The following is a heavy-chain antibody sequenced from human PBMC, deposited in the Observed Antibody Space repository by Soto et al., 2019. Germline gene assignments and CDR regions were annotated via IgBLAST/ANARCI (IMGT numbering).Heavy chain of an antibody. CDR3: ARGSGSTTLWYEAPADY. CDR2: IWDDESDGEA. Sequence: QVRLVESGGGVVQPGTSLRLTCTTSGITLSTSTIHWVRQAPGKGLEWVAMIWDDESDGEAYYGDSVKGRFTISRDDSKNTVYLQMNSLKDEDTAVYYCARGSGSTTLWYEAPADYWGQGTLVTVSS. CDR1: GITLSTST. J-gene: IGHJ4*02. V-gene: IGHV3-33*01. D-gene: IGHD2-21*01.